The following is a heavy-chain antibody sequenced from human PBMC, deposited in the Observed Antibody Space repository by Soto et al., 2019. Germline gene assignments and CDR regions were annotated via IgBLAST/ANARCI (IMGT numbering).Heavy chain of an antibody. Sequence: PSETLSLTCTVSGGSISDYYWSWIRQPPGKGLEWIGYIYYSGSINYNSSLKSRVTISADTSKNQFSLKLSSVTAADTAVYYCARSAGRLQLELVRAFDIWGQGTMVTVSS. CDR1: GGSISDYY. D-gene: IGHD1-1*01. CDR3: ARSAGRLQLELVRAFDI. J-gene: IGHJ3*02. CDR2: IYYSGSI. V-gene: IGHV4-59*08.